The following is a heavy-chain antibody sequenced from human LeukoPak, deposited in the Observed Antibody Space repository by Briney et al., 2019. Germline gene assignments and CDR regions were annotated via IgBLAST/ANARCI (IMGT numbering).Heavy chain of an antibody. J-gene: IGHJ5*01. CDR2: IGSYGGDT. CDR1: TSR. V-gene: IGHV1-18*01. D-gene: IGHD3-22*01. CDR3: ARDLWNFYDDSGYYRDFDS. Sequence: VSVKVSCKATSRISWVRQAHGQGLEWMGWIGSYGGDTYYAQKFQDRVTVTTDTSTSTVYMELRSLRSDDTAVYYCARDLWNFYDDSGYYRDFDSWGQGTLVTVSS.